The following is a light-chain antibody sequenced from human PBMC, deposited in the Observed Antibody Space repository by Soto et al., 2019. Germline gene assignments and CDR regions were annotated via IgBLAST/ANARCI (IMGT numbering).Light chain of an antibody. V-gene: IGKV1-5*01. CDR1: QHVDRY. CDR3: QQYNSYCT. Sequence: DIQMTQSPSSLSASVGDSVTITCRTSQHVDRYLSWYQQIPGRAPKLLIYSASSLVSGVPSRFSGSGSGTEFTLTISSLQPDDFATYYCQQYNSYCTFGQGTKVDIK. J-gene: IGKJ1*01. CDR2: SAS.